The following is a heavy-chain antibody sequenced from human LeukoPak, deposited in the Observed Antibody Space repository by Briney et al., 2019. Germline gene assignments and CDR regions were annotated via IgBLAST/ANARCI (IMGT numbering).Heavy chain of an antibody. CDR1: GGSISSYY. Sequence: NPSQTLSLTCTVSGGSISSYYWSWIRQPPGKGLEWIGYIYYSGTTYYNPSLKSRVTISVDTSKNQFSLKLSSVTAADTAVYYCARDGTYYYAFDIWGQGTMVTVSS. V-gene: IGHV4-59*12. CDR2: IYYSGTT. D-gene: IGHD3-10*01. CDR3: ARDGTYYYAFDI. J-gene: IGHJ3*02.